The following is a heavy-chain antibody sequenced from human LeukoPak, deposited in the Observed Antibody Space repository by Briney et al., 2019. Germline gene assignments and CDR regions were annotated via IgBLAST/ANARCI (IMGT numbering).Heavy chain of an antibody. V-gene: IGHV7-4-1*02. CDR3: ARDRIGILRRYYYGMDV. D-gene: IGHD4-17*01. Sequence: GASVKVSCKASGYTFTSYAMNWVRQAPGQGLEWMGWINTNTGNPTYAQGFTGRFVFSLDTSVSTAYLQISSLKAEDTAVYYCARDRIGILRRYYYGMDVWGQGTTVTVSS. CDR2: INTNTGNP. CDR1: GYTFTSYA. J-gene: IGHJ6*02.